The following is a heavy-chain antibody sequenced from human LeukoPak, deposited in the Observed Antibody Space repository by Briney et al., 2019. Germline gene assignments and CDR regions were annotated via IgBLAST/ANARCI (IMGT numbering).Heavy chain of an antibody. J-gene: IGHJ4*02. CDR2: IYPGDSDT. CDR3: ARLVVPVTYYFDY. Sequence: GDSLTLPCRGSGYIFTSYWIRWAPQMRGKRREWVGIIYPGDSDTIYSPSFEGQVNLSADNSISTAYPQGSTLKASHTAMSLCARLVVPVTYYFDYWGQGTLVTVSS. CDR1: GYIFTSYW. D-gene: IGHD2-2*01. V-gene: IGHV5-51*01.